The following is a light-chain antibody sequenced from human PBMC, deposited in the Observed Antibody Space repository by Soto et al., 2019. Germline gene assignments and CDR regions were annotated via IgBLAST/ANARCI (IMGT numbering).Light chain of an antibody. V-gene: IGKV3-20*01. CDR2: GAS. CDR3: QQGAT. CDR1: HSIATSS. J-gene: IGKJ2*01. Sequence: IVLTQSPGTLSLSSGERASLSCRASHSIATSSLAWYQQKPGQAPRLLMSGASNRATGIPDRFSGSGSGTDFTLTISRLEREDCAVCFCQQGATFGQGTKLEI.